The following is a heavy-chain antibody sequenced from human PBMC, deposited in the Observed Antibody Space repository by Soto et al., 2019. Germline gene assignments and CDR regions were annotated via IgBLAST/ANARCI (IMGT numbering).Heavy chain of an antibody. J-gene: IGHJ6*03. CDR1: GFTFDNYA. V-gene: IGHV3-9*01. Sequence: EVQLVESGGGLAQPGRSLRLSCAASGFTFDNYAMHWVRQAPGKGLEWVSGISWNSGNIGYADSVKGRFTISRDNAKNSLYLQINSLRAEDTALYYCAKGLINPERYCRGGTCYSTDYYYMDVWGKGTTVTVSS. CDR2: ISWNSGNI. CDR3: AKGLINPERYCRGGTCYSTDYYYMDV. D-gene: IGHD2-15*01.